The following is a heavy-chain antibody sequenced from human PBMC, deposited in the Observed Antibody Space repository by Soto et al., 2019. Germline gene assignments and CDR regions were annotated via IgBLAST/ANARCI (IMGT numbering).Heavy chain of an antibody. J-gene: IGHJ6*02. CDR1: GFTFTTYA. CDR2: VSYDGSNK. D-gene: IGHD2-2*01. CDR3: ARDSFHCSSISCQSIFYYYGMDA. V-gene: IGHV3-30-3*01. Sequence: GGSLRLYCAASGFTFTTYAMHWVRQAPGKGLEWVAVVSYDGSNKYHAESVKGRFTISRDNSKNTLFLQMNSLRAEDTAVYYCARDSFHCSSISCQSIFYYYGMDAWGQGTTVTVSS.